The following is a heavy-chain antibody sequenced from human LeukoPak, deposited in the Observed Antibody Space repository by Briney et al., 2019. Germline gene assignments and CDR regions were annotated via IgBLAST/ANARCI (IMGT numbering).Heavy chain of an antibody. D-gene: IGHD6-19*01. CDR2: ISWNSGSI. V-gene: IGHV3-9*01. CDR1: GFTFDDYA. J-gene: IGHJ6*02. CDR3: AKDKRRLAVAVGGMDV. Sequence: GGSLRLSCAASGFTFDDYAMHWVRQAPGKGLEWVSGISWNSGSIGYADSVKGRFTISRDNAKNSLYLQMNSLRAEDTALYYRAKDKRRLAVAVGGMDVWGQGTTVTVSS.